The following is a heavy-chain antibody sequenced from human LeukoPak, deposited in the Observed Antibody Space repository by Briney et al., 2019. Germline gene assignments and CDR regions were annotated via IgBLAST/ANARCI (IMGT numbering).Heavy chain of an antibody. V-gene: IGHV1-69*01. CDR1: GGTFSSYA. CDR3: ARGGGLDYYDSSGYYYG. Sequence: ASVKVSCKASGGTFSSYAISWVRQAPGQGLEWMGGIIPIFGTAHYAQKFQGRVTITADESTSTAYMELSSLRSEDTAVYYCARGGGLDYYDSSGYYYGWGQGTLVTVSS. D-gene: IGHD3-22*01. CDR2: IIPIFGTA. J-gene: IGHJ4*02.